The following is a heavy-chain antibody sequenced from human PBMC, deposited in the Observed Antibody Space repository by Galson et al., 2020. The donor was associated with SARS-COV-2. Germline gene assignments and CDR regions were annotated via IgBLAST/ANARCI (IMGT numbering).Heavy chain of an antibody. CDR3: AKDPAPDTAMVWIDYFDY. J-gene: IGHJ4*02. D-gene: IGHD5-18*01. Sequence: PGGSLRLSCAAFGLTFSSYAMSWVRQAPGKGLEWVSAISGSGGSPYYADSVKGRFTISRDNSKNTLYLQMNSLRAEDTAVYYCAKDPAPDTAMVWIDYFDYWGQGTLVTVSS. CDR1: GLTFSSYA. CDR2: ISGSGGSP. V-gene: IGHV3-23*01.